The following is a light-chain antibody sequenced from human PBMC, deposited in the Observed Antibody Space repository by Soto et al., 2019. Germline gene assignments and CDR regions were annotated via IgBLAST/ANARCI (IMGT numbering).Light chain of an antibody. V-gene: IGKV1-33*01. CDR1: QDISIY. J-gene: IGKJ4*01. Sequence: DIQMTQSPSSLSASVGDRVTITCQASQDISIYLNWYQQKPGKAPKLLIYDASNLETGVPSRFSGSGSGTDFTFNISSLQPEDIATYYCQQYDNLPLTFGGGTKVEIK. CDR2: DAS. CDR3: QQYDNLPLT.